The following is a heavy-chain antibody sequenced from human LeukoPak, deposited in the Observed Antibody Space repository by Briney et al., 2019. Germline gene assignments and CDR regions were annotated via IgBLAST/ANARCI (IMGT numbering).Heavy chain of an antibody. CDR1: GYTFTSYD. CDR3: AREDLAESGFDY. V-gene: IGHV1-8*01. Sequence: GASVKVSCKASGYTFTSYDINWVRQATGQGLEWMGWMNPNSGNTGYAQKFQGRVTMTRNTSISTAYMELSSLRSEDTAVYYCAREDLAESGFDYWGQGTLVTVSS. J-gene: IGHJ4*02. CDR2: MNPNSGNT. D-gene: IGHD6-13*01.